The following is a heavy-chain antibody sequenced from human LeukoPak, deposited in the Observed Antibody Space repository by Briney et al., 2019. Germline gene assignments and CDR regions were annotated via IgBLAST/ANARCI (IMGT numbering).Heavy chain of an antibody. V-gene: IGHV1-46*01. CDR2: ITPSVDTT. CDR3: VREESGGYFDY. D-gene: IGHD2-8*02. Sequence: GASVKVSSKASGYTFTNYLLHWVRQAPGQGLEWVGRITPSVDTTNYAQKFRDRVTMTRDTSTSTVYMELSSLRSEDTAVYHCVREESGGYFDYWGQGTLVTVSS. CDR1: GYTFTNYL. J-gene: IGHJ4*02.